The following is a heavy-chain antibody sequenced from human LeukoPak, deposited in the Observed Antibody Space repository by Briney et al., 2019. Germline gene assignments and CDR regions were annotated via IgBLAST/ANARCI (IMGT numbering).Heavy chain of an antibody. CDR1: GASISSGGYY. CDR3: ARAKPLDTKWFDP. Sequence: PSEPLSLTGTVSGASISSGGYYWSWIWQPAGKGLERIGRIYTSGRTNSNPSLTRRVPLSLDTSKHHFSPEVTSGTAPDTAVYYCARAKPLDTKWFDPWGQGTLVTVSS. D-gene: IGHD5-18*01. J-gene: IGHJ5*02. V-gene: IGHV4-61*02. CDR2: IYTSGRT.